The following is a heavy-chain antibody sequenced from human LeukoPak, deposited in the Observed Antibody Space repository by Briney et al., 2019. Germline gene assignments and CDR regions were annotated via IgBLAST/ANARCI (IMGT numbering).Heavy chain of an antibody. CDR3: ARGSGWLDY. CDR2: INHDGSEK. CDR1: GFSFSTHS. J-gene: IGHJ4*02. V-gene: IGHV3-7*03. Sequence: GGSLRLSCAASGFSFSTHSLTWVRQAPGKGLQWVATINHDGSEKDYVGSVKGRFTISRDNAENSLNLQLNSLRAEDTAIYYCARGSGWLDYWGQGTLVTVSS. D-gene: IGHD6-19*01.